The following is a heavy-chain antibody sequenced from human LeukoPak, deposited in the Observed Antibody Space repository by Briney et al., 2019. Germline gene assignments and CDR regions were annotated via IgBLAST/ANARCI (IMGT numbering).Heavy chain of an antibody. V-gene: IGHV4-34*01. D-gene: IGHD3-3*01. Sequence: ETLSLTCAVYGGSFSGYYWSWIRQPPGKGLEWIGEINHSGSTNYNPSLKSRVTISVDTSKNQFSLKLISVTAADTAVYYCARSRPYYDFWSGSATVYYMDVWGKGTTVTVSS. J-gene: IGHJ6*03. CDR1: GGSFSGYY. CDR3: ARSRPYYDFWSGSATVYYMDV. CDR2: INHSGST.